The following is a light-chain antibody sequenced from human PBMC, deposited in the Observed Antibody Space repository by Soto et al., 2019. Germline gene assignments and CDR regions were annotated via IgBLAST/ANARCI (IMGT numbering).Light chain of an antibody. CDR3: IQGTHWPHT. Sequence: DAVMTQSPLSLPVTLGQPASISCRSSQSLVYRDGNIYLNWFQQRPGQSPRRLIYKISNRDSGVPDRVSGSGSGTDFTLKISRVEAEDVGVYYCIQGTHWPHTFGQGTKLEIK. CDR1: QSLVYRDGNIY. V-gene: IGKV2-30*01. J-gene: IGKJ2*01. CDR2: KIS.